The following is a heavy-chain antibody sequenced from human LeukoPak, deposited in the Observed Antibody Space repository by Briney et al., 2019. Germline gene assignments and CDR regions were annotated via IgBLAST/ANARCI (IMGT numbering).Heavy chain of an antibody. D-gene: IGHD2-8*01. V-gene: IGHV3-9*01. CDR2: ISWNSGSI. J-gene: IGHJ4*02. CDR3: ARSYCTNGVCYHYFDY. Sequence: GGSLRLSCAASGFTFDDYAMHWVRQAPGKGLEWVSGISWNSGSIGYADSVKGRFTISRDNAKNSLYLQMNSLRAEDTALYYCARSYCTNGVCYHYFDYWGQGTLVTVSS. CDR1: GFTFDDYA.